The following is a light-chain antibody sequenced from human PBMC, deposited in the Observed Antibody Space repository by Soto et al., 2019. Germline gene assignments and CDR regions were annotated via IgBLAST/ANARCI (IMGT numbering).Light chain of an antibody. V-gene: IGKV1-39*01. CDR3: QHTYSYPWT. CDR2: AAS. Sequence: PSPSSLAASVGDRVTISCRTSQTVSTYLTWYQHKPGRGPTLPIYAASSLQSGVPSRFSGSGSGTDFTLTIGSLQPEDFATYYCQHTYSYPWTFGQGTKVDIK. J-gene: IGKJ1*01. CDR1: QTVSTY.